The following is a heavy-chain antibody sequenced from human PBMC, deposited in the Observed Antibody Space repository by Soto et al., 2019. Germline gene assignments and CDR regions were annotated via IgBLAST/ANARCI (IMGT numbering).Heavy chain of an antibody. Sequence: QVQLQESGPGLVKPSETLSLTCTVSGASVRSSFWSWIRQSPGKGLELIGYIQYSGSTEYNPSLNRRVTMSVDTSKNQFSLKLTSVTAADTSVYYCTRAYKDDYGAYDSGDTMDVWGPGTAVIVSS. D-gene: IGHD4-17*01. CDR3: TRAYKDDYGAYDSGDTMDV. V-gene: IGHV4-59*02. CDR2: IQYSGST. CDR1: GASVRSSF. J-gene: IGHJ6*02.